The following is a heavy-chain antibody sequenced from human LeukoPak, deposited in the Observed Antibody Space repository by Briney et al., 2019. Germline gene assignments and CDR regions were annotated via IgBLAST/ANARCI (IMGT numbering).Heavy chain of an antibody. J-gene: IGHJ3*02. CDR3: ARDGITGTTFAFDI. CDR1: GYTFSSYW. D-gene: IGHD1-20*01. V-gene: IGHV3-7*01. CDR2: IKQDESEK. Sequence: GGSLRLSCAASGYTFSSYWMSWVRQAPGKGLEWVANIKQDESEKYYVDSVKGRFTISRDNAKNSLYLQMNSLRAEDTAVYYCARDGITGTTFAFDIWGQGTMVTVSS.